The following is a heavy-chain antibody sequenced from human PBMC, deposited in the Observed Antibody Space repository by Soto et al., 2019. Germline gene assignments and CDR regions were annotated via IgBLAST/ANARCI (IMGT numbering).Heavy chain of an antibody. CDR1: GFTVSSNY. CDR3: ARPGGVVRGVILPGIKGDYYMDV. Sequence: GGSLRLSCAASGFTVSSNYMSWVRQAPGKGLEWVSVIYSGGSTYYADSVKGRFTISRDNSKNTLYLQMNSLRAEDTAVYYCARPGGVVRGVILPGIKGDYYMDVWGKGTTVTVSS. CDR2: IYSGGST. V-gene: IGHV3-66*04. D-gene: IGHD3-10*01. J-gene: IGHJ6*03.